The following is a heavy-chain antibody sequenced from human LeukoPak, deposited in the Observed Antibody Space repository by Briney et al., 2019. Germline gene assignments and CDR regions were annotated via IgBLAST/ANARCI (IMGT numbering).Heavy chain of an antibody. CDR2: IYYSGST. V-gene: IGHV4-59*01. D-gene: IGHD3-10*01. CDR3: ARRGGSGRSFDY. Sequence: PSETLSLTCTVSGGSFSTYYWSWFRQPPGKGLEWIAYIYYSGSTNYNPSLKSRLTISVDTSKNQFSLKLSSVTAADTAVYYCARRGGSGRSFDYWGQGTLVTVSS. CDR1: GGSFSTYY. J-gene: IGHJ4*02.